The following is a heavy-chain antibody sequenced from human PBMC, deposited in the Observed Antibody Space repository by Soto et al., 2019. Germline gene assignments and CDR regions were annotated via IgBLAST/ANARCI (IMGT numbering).Heavy chain of an antibody. V-gene: IGHV4-59*08. CDR1: SGPSKSHN. CDR3: VRQGIGFLHGLVDV. Sequence: QVQVQQSGPGLVKPSETLSLTCTVSSGPSKSHNWGWIRQPPGRGLEWIGYVYDTWSTSYNPSLTSRVTVSAATSTTPISLTLRFVTAADTAVYYCVRQGIGFLHGLVDVWGQGTTVIVSS. D-gene: IGHD3-10*01. J-gene: IGHJ6*01. CDR2: VYDTWST.